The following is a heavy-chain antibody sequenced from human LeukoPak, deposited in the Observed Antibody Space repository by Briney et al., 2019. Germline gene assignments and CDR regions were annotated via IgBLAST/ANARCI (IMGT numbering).Heavy chain of an antibody. V-gene: IGHV4-4*07. J-gene: IGHJ5*02. CDR1: GGSISGYY. CDR3: AKSPSGRGGYNWFDP. D-gene: IGHD3-16*01. CDR2: VYTGGST. Sequence: SETLSLTCTVSGGSISGYYWSWIRQPAGKGLEWIGRVYTGGSTNYNPSLKSRVTMSIDTSKNQFSLNLSSVTAADTAVYYCAKSPSGRGGYNWFDPWGQGTLVTVSS.